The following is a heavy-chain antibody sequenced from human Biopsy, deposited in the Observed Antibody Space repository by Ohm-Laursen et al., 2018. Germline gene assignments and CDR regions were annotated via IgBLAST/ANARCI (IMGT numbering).Heavy chain of an antibody. Sequence: ASVKASCKASGYTFTGYHVHWVRQAPGPGLEWMGWINAKIGDTNYAQKFQGRVTMTRDTSISTAYVDLSSLRSDDPAVYYCTRGGYYYDSLAYYYWFDPWGQGTLVTVSS. D-gene: IGHD3-22*01. J-gene: IGHJ5*02. CDR2: INAKIGDT. CDR3: TRGGYYYDSLAYYYWFDP. V-gene: IGHV1-2*02. CDR1: GYTFTGYH.